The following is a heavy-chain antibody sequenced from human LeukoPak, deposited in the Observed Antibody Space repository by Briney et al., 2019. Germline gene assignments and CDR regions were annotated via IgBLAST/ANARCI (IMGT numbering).Heavy chain of an antibody. CDR3: ARDYYDSSGLFDY. CDR2: ISYDGSNK. J-gene: IGHJ4*02. V-gene: IGHV3-30*03. D-gene: IGHD3-22*01. Sequence: GGSLRLSCAASGFTFSSYWMSWVRQAPGKGLEWVAVISYDGSNKYYADSVKGRFTISRDNSKNTLYLQMNSLRAEDTAVYYCARDYYDSSGLFDYWGQGTLVTVSS. CDR1: GFTFSSYW.